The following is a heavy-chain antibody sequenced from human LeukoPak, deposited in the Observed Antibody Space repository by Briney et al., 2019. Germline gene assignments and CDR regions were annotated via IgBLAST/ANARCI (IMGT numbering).Heavy chain of an antibody. J-gene: IGHJ3*02. CDR1: GFTFSSYS. Sequence: PGGSLRLSCAASGFTFSSYSMNWVRQAPGKGLEWVSYISSSSSTLDYADSVKGRFTISRDNAKNMVYLQMNSLRGDDTAVYYCAGVLRGAFDIWGQGKMVAVSS. CDR3: AGVLRGAFDI. CDR2: ISSSSSTL. V-gene: IGHV3-48*04.